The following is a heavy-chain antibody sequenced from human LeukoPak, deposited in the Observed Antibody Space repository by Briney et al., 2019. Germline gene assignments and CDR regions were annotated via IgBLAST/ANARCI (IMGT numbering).Heavy chain of an antibody. CDR1: GFTFSSYS. D-gene: IGHD6-19*01. CDR3: ARGFYSSGSWYAFDI. V-gene: IGHV3-21*01. Sequence: GGSLRLSCAASGFTFSSYSTNWVRQAPGKGLEWVSSISSSSSYIYYADSVKGRFTISRDNAKNSLYLQMNSLRAEDTAVYYCARGFYSSGSWYAFDIWGQGTVVTVSS. CDR2: ISSSSSYI. J-gene: IGHJ3*02.